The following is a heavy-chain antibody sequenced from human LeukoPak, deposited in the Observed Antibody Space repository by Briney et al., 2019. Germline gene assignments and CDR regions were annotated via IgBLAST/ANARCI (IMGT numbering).Heavy chain of an antibody. V-gene: IGHV3-7*01. J-gene: IGHJ4*02. D-gene: IGHD2-2*02. CDR3: ARGPKLVLGYCSSTSCHTPGQYYFDY. CDR2: IKQDGSEK. CDR1: GFTFSDYY. Sequence: GGSLRLSCAASGFTFSDYYMSWIRQAPGKGLEWVSYIKQDGSEKYYVDSVKGRFTISRDNAKNSLYLQMNSLRAEDTAVYYCARGPKLVLGYCSSTSCHTPGQYYFDYWGQGTLVTVSS.